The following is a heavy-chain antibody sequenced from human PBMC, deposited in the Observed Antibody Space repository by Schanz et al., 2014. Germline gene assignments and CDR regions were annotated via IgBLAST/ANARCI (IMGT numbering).Heavy chain of an antibody. CDR1: GGSISSSDW. CDR2: IYHSGST. D-gene: IGHD6-19*01. CDR3: ARGPPPPGITVAARGFRP. J-gene: IGHJ5*02. V-gene: IGHV4-4*02. Sequence: QVQLQESGPGLVKPSGTLSLTCAVSGGSISSSDWWSWVRQPPGKGLEWIGEIYHSGSTNYNPSLKSRLPITLDQPKKQFPLEGTSMAGADPALYYRARGPPPPGITVAARGFRPRGQGTLVTVSS.